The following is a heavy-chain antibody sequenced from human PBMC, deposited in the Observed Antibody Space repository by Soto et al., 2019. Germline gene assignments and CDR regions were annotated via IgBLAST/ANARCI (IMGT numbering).Heavy chain of an antibody. J-gene: IGHJ4*02. V-gene: IGHV4-31*03. Sequence: QVQLQESGPGLVKPSQTLSLTCTVSGGSITSSGYYWSGIRQHPGEGLERIGLTSNSGSTSYNPSPKSRVTISGATASNQFSLTLKSVTAADTAVYYCARGGGSTKVDYWGQGTLVTVSP. CDR3: ARGGGSTKVDY. CDR2: TSNSGST. D-gene: IGHD2-2*01. CDR1: GGSITSSGYY.